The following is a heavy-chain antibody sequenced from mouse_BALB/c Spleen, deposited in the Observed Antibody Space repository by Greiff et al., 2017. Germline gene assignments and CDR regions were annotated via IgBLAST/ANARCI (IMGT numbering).Heavy chain of an antibody. D-gene: IGHD1-1*01. Sequence: EVKLMESGAELVKPGASVKLSCTASGFNIKDTYMHWVKQRPEQGLEWIGRIDPANGNTKYDPKFQGKATITADTSSNTAYLQLSSLTSEDTAVYYCARSYDWYFDVWGAGTTVTVSS. CDR1: GFNIKDTY. V-gene: IGHV14-3*02. J-gene: IGHJ1*01. CDR3: ARSYDWYFDV. CDR2: IDPANGNT.